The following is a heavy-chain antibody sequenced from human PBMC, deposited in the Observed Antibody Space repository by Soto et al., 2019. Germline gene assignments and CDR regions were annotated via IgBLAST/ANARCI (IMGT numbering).Heavy chain of an antibody. CDR1: GGSISSGGYY. CDR2: IYYSGST. V-gene: IGHV4-31*03. Sequence: SETLSLTCTVSGGSISSGGYYWSWIRQHPGKGLEWIGYIYYSGSTYYNPSLKSRVTISVDTSKNQFSLKLSSVTAADTAVYYCARSDCSGGSCYWLDDWGQGTLVTVSS. J-gene: IGHJ4*02. D-gene: IGHD2-15*01. CDR3: ARSDCSGGSCYWLDD.